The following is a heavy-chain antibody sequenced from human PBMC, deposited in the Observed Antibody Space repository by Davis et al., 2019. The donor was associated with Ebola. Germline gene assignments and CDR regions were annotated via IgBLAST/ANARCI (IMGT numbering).Heavy chain of an antibody. D-gene: IGHD4-17*01. J-gene: IGHJ4*02. CDR3: ARVSGLDYGVDY. V-gene: IGHV4-59*01. CDR2: IYYSGST. CDR1: GASISSYY. Sequence: MPSETLSLTCSVSGASISSYYWSWIRQPPGKGLEWIGYIYYSGSTNYNPSLKSRVTISVDTSKNQFSLKLSSVTAADTAVYYCARVSGLDYGVDYWGQGTLVTVSS.